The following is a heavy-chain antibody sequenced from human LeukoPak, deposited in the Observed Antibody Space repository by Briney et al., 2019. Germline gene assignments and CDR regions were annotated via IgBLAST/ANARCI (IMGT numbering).Heavy chain of an antibody. V-gene: IGHV3-30*18. CDR1: GFTFSSYG. J-gene: IGHJ4*02. Sequence: GGSLRLSCAASGFTFSSYGIHWVRQVPGKGLEWVAVISYHGSDQFYADSVEGRFTVSRDNSKNTLYLQMNSLRPEDTAVYFCAKDRGAAAWVLYFDYWGQGTLVTVSS. CDR2: ISYHGSDQ. D-gene: IGHD3-10*01. CDR3: AKDRGAAAWVLYFDY.